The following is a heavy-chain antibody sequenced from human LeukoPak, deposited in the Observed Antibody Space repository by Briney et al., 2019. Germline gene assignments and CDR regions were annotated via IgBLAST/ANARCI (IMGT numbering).Heavy chain of an antibody. CDR1: ELTFSHCS. V-gene: IGHV3-33*06. CDR2: VWFDGSNE. CDR3: AKGRGRMLLFMDV. D-gene: IGHD3-16*01. J-gene: IGHJ6*03. Sequence: GRSLRLSCVASELTFSHCSMHWVRQAPGKGPEWVALVWFDGSNEYYADSVKGRFTISRDNSKNTVYLQMNSLSVEDTAVYYCAKGRGRMLLFMDVWGKGTTVTVSS.